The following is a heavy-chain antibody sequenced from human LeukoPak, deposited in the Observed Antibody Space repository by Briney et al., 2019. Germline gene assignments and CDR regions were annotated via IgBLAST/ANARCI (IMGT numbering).Heavy chain of an antibody. Sequence: GGSLRLSCAASGFTFDDYAMHWVRQAPGKGLEWVSGISWNSGSIGYADSVKGRFTISRGNAKNSLYLQMNSLRAEDTALYYCAKGLQHPDAFDIWGQGTMVTVSS. CDR2: ISWNSGSI. J-gene: IGHJ3*02. CDR1: GFTFDDYA. CDR3: AKGLQHPDAFDI. V-gene: IGHV3-9*01.